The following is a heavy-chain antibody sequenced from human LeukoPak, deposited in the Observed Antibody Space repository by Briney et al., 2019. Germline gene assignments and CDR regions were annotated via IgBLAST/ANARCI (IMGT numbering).Heavy chain of an antibody. D-gene: IGHD1-1*01. Sequence: PSETLSLTCAVYGGSFSGYYWSWIRQPPGKGLEWIGEINHSGSTNYNPSLKSRVTISVDTSKNQFSLKLSSVTAADTAVYYCASTAGSDPWGQGTLVTVSS. J-gene: IGHJ5*02. V-gene: IGHV4-34*01. CDR3: ASTAGSDP. CDR2: INHSGST. CDR1: GGSFSGYY.